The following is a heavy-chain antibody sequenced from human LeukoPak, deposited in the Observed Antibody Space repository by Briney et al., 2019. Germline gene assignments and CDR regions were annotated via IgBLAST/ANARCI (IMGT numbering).Heavy chain of an antibody. CDR1: GFTFSSYD. D-gene: IGHD3-10*01. CDR2: IGTAGDT. J-gene: IGHJ4*02. V-gene: IGHV3-13*04. CDR3: ARAPGYYYGSGSYSLDY. Sequence: PGGSLRLSCAASGFTFSSYDMHWVRQATGKGLEWVSAIGTAGDTYYPGSVKGRFTISRENAKNSLYLQMNSLRAGDTAVYYCARAPGYYYGSGSYSLDYWGQGTLVTVSS.